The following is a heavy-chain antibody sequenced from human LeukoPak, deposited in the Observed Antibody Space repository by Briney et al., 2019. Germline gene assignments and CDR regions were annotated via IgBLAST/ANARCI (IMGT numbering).Heavy chain of an antibody. CDR2: IRYDGSKK. CDR1: GFTFSSYG. Sequence: PGRSLRVSCAASGFTFSSYGMHWVRQAPGKGLEWVALIRYDGSKKDYADSVRGRFTISRDNAKDSLYLQMSSLRDEDTAVYYCARDSGYSYADDYWGQGTLVTVSS. J-gene: IGHJ4*02. D-gene: IGHD5-18*01. CDR3: ARDSGYSYADDY. V-gene: IGHV3-33*01.